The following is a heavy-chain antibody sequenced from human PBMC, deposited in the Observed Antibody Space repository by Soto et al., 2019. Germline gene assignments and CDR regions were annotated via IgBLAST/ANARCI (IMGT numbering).Heavy chain of an antibody. CDR1: GFTFSNYA. V-gene: IGHV3-23*01. CDR2: ISGSGGGT. Sequence: GGSLRLSGAASGFTFSNYALSWVRQPPGKGLEWVTAISGSGGGTYYADSVKGRFTISRDNSKNTLYLQMNSLRAEDTAVYYCAKELNRADDAFDIWGQGTMVTVSS. CDR3: AKELNRADDAFDI. J-gene: IGHJ3*02.